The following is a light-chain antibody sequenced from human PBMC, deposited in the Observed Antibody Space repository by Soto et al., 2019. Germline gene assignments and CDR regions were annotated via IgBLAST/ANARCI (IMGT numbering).Light chain of an antibody. CDR3: AAWDDSLIGYV. CDR1: SSDVGIYNY. V-gene: IGLV2-11*01. J-gene: IGLJ1*01. CDR2: DVI. Sequence: QSVLTQPRSVSGSPGQSVTISCTGTSSDVGIYNYVSWYQHHPGKAPKLIIYDVIKRPSGVPDRFSGSKSGITASLTISGLQADDEADYYCAAWDDSLIGYVFGTGTQLTVL.